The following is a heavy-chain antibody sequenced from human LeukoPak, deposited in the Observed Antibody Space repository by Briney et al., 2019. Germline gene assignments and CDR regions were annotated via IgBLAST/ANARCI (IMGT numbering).Heavy chain of an antibody. D-gene: IGHD5-12*01. CDR3: ASLEVATISVGYFDY. CDR2: IITILGIA. Sequence: SVKVSCKASGGTFSSYAISWVRQPPGQGLEWMGRIITILGIANYAQKLQGRVTITVDKYTNTASMDLSNLRADDTAVYYCASLEVATISVGYFDYWGQGTLVTVSS. CDR1: GGTFSSYA. J-gene: IGHJ4*02. V-gene: IGHV1-69*04.